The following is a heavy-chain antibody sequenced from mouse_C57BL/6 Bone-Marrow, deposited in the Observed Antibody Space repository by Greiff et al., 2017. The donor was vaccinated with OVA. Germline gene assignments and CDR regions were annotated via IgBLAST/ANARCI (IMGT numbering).Heavy chain of an antibody. CDR2: INPNYGTT. D-gene: IGHD1-1*01. V-gene: IGHV1-39*01. J-gene: IGHJ1*03. CDR3: AIITRVVADRYFDV. CDR1: GYSFTDYN. Sequence: VQLQQSGPELVKPGASVKISCKASGYSFTDYNMNWVKQSHGKSLEWIGVINPNYGTTSYNQKFNGKATLTVDQYSSTAYMQHNSRTSEDAAVYYCAIITRVVADRYFDVWGTGTTVTVSS.